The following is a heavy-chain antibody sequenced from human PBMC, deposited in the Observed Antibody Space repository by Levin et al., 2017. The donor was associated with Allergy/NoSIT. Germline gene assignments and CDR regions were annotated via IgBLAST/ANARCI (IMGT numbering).Heavy chain of an antibody. CDR1: GFSLNTSGMC. CDR2: TDWDEGE. CDR3: ARIPRRFSSSWYFAAPEDWYFDL. J-gene: IGHJ2*01. Sequence: RRSGPTLVKPSQTLTLTCTFSGFSLNTSGMCVHWIRPAPGKALEWLGLTDWDEGEYYSTSLKTRLTISKDTSKNQVALTMTNMDPADTATYYCARIPRRFSSSWYFAAPEDWYFDLWGPGTLVTVSS. V-gene: IGHV2-70*01. D-gene: IGHD6-13*01.